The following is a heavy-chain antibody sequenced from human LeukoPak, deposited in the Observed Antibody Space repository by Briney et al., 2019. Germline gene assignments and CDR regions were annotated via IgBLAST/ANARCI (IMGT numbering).Heavy chain of an antibody. CDR1: GFTFDDYG. J-gene: IGHJ4*02. CDR2: INWNGGST. D-gene: IGHD6-19*01. V-gene: IGHV3-20*04. CDR3: AKDRVAVAGKGKNYFDY. Sequence: GGSLRLSCAASGFTFDDYGMSWVRQAPGKGLEWVSGINWNGGSTGYADSVKGRFTISRDNAKNSLYLQMNSLRAEDTAVYYCAKDRVAVAGKGKNYFDYWGQGTLVTVSS.